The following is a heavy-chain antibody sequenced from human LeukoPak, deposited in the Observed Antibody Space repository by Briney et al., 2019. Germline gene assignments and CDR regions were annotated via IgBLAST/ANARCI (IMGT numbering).Heavy chain of an antibody. CDR1: GGTFNTYA. D-gene: IGHD4-11*01. V-gene: IGHV1-69*01. CDR2: SIPFFGTA. Sequence: ASVKVSCKASGGTFNTYAISWVRQAPGQGLEWMGGSIPFFGTANYAQKFQGRVTITADESTSTAYMELSSLRSEDTAVYYCARAHDYSLYYYYYMDVWGKGTTVTVSS. CDR3: ARAHDYSLYYYYYMDV. J-gene: IGHJ6*03.